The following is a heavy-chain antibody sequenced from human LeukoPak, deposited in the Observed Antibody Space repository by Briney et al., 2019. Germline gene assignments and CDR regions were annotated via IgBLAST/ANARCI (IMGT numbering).Heavy chain of an antibody. CDR3: ARAPSIVDY. D-gene: IGHD3-16*02. Sequence: GLVFVSYISIISSNIYYADSVKGRFTISRDNDKNSLYLQMNSLRAEDTAVYYCARAPSIVDYWGQGTLVTVSS. V-gene: IGHV3-48*01. CDR2: ISIISSNI. J-gene: IGHJ4*02.